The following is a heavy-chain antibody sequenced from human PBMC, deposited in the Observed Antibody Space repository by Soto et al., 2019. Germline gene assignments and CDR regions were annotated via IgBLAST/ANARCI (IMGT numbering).Heavy chain of an antibody. D-gene: IGHD5-18*01. J-gene: IGHJ4*02. CDR3: ARDHPHSYGVYYFDY. CDR1: GGSINSYY. V-gene: IGHV4-59*01. Sequence: PSETLSLTCTVSGGSINSYYWSWIRQPPGKGLEWIGYIYYSGSTNYNPSLKSRATISVDTSKNQFTLKLSSVTAADTAVYYCARDHPHSYGVYYFDYWGQGTPVTVS. CDR2: IYYSGST.